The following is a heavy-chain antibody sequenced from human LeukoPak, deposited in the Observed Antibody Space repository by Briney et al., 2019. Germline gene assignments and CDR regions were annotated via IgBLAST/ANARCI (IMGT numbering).Heavy chain of an antibody. CDR1: GGSIRSTTYY. J-gene: IGHJ4*02. Sequence: NASETLSLTCSVSGGSIRSTTYYWGWIRQPPGKGLEWIGSIYYSGNTYYSPSLMSRVTISVDTSKNQFSLKLNSVTAADTAVYYCARVGSGYSYGPFDYWGQGTLVTVSS. CDR3: ARVGSGYSYGPFDY. D-gene: IGHD5-18*01. V-gene: IGHV4-39*07. CDR2: IYYSGNT.